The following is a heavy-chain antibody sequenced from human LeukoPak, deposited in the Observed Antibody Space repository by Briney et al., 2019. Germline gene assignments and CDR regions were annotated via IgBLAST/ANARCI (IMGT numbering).Heavy chain of an antibody. V-gene: IGHV3-20*04. CDR1: GFTFDDYD. Sequence: GGSLRLSCAASGFTFDDYDMSWVRHAPGKGLEWVSGINWNGGSTGYADSVKGRLTISRDNAKNSLYLQMNSLRAEDTALYYCARVDSSSWASWGQGTLVTVSS. J-gene: IGHJ4*02. CDR2: INWNGGST. D-gene: IGHD6-13*01. CDR3: ARVDSSSWAS.